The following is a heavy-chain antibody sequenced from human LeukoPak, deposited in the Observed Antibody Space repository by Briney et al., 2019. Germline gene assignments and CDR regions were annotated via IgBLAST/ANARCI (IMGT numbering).Heavy chain of an antibody. V-gene: IGHV1-24*01. D-gene: IGHD2-15*01. J-gene: IGHJ4*02. CDR2: FDPEDGET. Sequence: ASMKVSCKVFGYTLTALSIHWVRQAPGKGLEWMGGFDPEDGETIYGQKFQGRVTMTEDTSTDTAYMELSSLRSEDTAVYYCATGVLVMVAATPNARDSWGQGTLATVSS. CDR3: ATGVLVMVAATPNARDS. CDR1: GYTLTALS.